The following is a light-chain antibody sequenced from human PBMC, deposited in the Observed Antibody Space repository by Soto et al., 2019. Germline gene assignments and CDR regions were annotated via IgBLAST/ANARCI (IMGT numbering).Light chain of an antibody. CDR2: WAS. J-gene: IGKJ1*01. V-gene: IGKV4-1*01. CDR1: HSILSTSNKNNY. CDR3: QQYYSIPRT. Sequence: DIVLTQSPDSLAVSLGETATINCKSSHSILSTSNKNNYLAWFQQKPGQPLKLLIYWASARESEVPERFSGSGSVTDFTLTISSLQPEDVAIYYCQQYYSIPRTFGRGTRVEIK.